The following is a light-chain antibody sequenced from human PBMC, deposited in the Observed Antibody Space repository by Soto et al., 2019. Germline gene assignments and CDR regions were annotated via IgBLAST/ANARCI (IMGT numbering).Light chain of an antibody. CDR2: AAS. V-gene: IGKV1-9*01. CDR3: QQVNSYPFT. Sequence: DIQLTQSPSFLSASVGDRVTITCRASQYITSYLAWYQQKPGKAPKLLIYAASTLQSGVPSRFSGSGSGTEFTLTISSLQPEDFATNCCQQVNSYPFTFGGGTKVEIK. CDR1: QYITSY. J-gene: IGKJ4*01.